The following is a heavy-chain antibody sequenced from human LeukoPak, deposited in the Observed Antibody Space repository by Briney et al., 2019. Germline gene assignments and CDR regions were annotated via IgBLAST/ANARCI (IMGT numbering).Heavy chain of an antibody. V-gene: IGHV3-66*01. J-gene: IGHJ5*02. CDR3: ARDPTLEGSGSSGHWFDP. D-gene: IGHD3-10*01. CDR1: GFTVSSNY. Sequence: PGGSLRLSCAASGFTVSSNYMSWVRQAPGKGVEWVSVIYSGGSTYYADSVKGRFTISRDNSNNTLYLQMNSLRPEDTAVYYCARDPTLEGSGSSGHWFDPWGQGTLVTVSS. CDR2: IYSGGST.